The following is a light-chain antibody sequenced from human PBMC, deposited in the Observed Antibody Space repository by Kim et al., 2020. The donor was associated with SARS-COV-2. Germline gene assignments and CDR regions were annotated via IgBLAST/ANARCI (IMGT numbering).Light chain of an antibody. CDR1: SSNIGASND. V-gene: IGLV1-40*01. Sequence: QSVLTQPPSVSGAPGQRVTISCTGSSSNIGASNDVHWYQQLPGTAPKLLIYGNSNRPSGVPDRFSGSKSSTSSSLAITGLQAEDEADYYCQSYDSSLSGSVFGGGTQLTVL. J-gene: IGLJ2*01. CDR2: GNS. CDR3: QSYDSSLSGSV.